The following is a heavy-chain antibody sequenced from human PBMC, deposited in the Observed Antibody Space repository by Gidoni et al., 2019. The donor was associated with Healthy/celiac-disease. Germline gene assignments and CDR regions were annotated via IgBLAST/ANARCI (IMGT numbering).Heavy chain of an antibody. CDR1: GYTLTESS. J-gene: IGHJ3*02. CDR3: ATDALYYYDSSGYYHAFDI. V-gene: IGHV1-24*01. CDR2: FDPEDGET. D-gene: IGHD3-22*01. Sequence: QVQLVQSGAEVKKPGASVKVPCKVSGYTLTESSMPRVRQAPGKGLEWMGGFDPEDGETIYAQKCQGRVTMTEDTSTDTAYMELSSLRSEDTAVYYCATDALYYYDSSGYYHAFDIWGQGTMVTVSS.